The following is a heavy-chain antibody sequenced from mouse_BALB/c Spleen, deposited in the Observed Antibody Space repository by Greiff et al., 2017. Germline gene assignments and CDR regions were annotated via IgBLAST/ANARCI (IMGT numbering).Heavy chain of an antibody. CDR1: GYTFTSYY. Sequence: VQLQQSGPELVKPGASVRISCKASGYTFTSYYIHWVKQRPGQGLEWIGWIYPGNVNTKYNEKFKGKATLTADKSSSTAYMQLSSLTSEDSAVYFCARGDYYGSRRPYFDYWGQGTTLTVSS. J-gene: IGHJ2*01. V-gene: IGHV1S56*01. CDR3: ARGDYYGSRRPYFDY. D-gene: IGHD1-1*01. CDR2: IYPGNVNT.